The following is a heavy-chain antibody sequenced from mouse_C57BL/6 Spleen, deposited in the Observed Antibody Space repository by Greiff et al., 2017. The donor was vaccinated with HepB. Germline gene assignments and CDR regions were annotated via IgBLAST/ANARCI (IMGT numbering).Heavy chain of an antibody. J-gene: IGHJ4*01. CDR2: IYPGSGST. Sequence: VQLQQSGAELVKPGASVKMSCKASGYTFTSYWITWVKQRPGQGLEWIGDIYPGSGSTNYNEKFKSKATLTVDTSSSKAYMQLSSLTSEDSAVYYCAKRGGHYYAMDYWGQGTSVTVSS. CDR1: GYTFTSYW. CDR3: AKRGGHYYAMDY. V-gene: IGHV1-55*01.